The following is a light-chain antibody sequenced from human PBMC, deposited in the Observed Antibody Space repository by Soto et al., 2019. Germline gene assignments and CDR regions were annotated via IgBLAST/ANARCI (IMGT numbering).Light chain of an antibody. J-gene: IGKJ2*01. Sequence: DIQMTQSPSFLSPSIGDRVTITCRASQGIRDDLRWFQQKPGKAPERLIYRASFLQAGVPSRFSGSGSGTEFTLTISSLQPDDFATYYCQQYCISWNTFGQGTKLEIK. V-gene: IGKV1-17*01. CDR3: QQYCISWNT. CDR2: RAS. CDR1: QGIRDD.